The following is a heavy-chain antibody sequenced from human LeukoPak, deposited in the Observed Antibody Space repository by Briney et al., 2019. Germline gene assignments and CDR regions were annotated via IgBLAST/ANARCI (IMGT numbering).Heavy chain of an antibody. D-gene: IGHD4-23*01. Sequence: GASVKVSCKASGYTFTSYGISWVRQAPGQGLEWMGWISAYNGNTNYAQKLQGRVTMTTDTSTSTAYMELRSPRSDDTAVYYCAVTYGGNFNYYYYGMDVWGQGTTVTVSS. CDR1: GYTFTSYG. CDR2: ISAYNGNT. V-gene: IGHV1-18*01. J-gene: IGHJ6*02. CDR3: AVTYGGNFNYYYYGMDV.